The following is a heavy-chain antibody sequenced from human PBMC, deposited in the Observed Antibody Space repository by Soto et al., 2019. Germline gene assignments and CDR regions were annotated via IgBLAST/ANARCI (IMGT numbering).Heavy chain of an antibody. CDR1: GYSFTSYW. CDR3: ARDIAVVPAATHVPTTGNGMDV. Sequence: GESLKISCKGSGYSFTSYWIGWVRQMPGKGLEWMGIIYPGDSDTRYSPSFQGQVTISADKSISTAYMELSSLRSEDTAVYYCARDIAVVPAATHVPTTGNGMDVWGQGTTVTVSS. J-gene: IGHJ6*02. D-gene: IGHD2-2*01. CDR2: IYPGDSDT. V-gene: IGHV5-51*01.